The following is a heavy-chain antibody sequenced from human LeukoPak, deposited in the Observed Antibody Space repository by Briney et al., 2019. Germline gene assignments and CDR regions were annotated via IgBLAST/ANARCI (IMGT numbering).Heavy chain of an antibody. J-gene: IGHJ4*02. CDR1: GGSISSSNW. CDR3: AGVESDTRVLRY. CDR2: IYHSGST. V-gene: IGHV4-4*02. Sequence: SETLSLTCAVSGGSISSSNWWSWVRQPPGKGLEWIGEIYHSGSTNYNPSLKSRVTISVDKSKNQFSLKLSSVTSADTPVYYGAGVESDTRVLRYWGQRTLVTVSS. D-gene: IGHD1-1*01.